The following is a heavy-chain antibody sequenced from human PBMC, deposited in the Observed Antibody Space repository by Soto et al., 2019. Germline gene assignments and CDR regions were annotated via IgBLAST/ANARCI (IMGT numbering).Heavy chain of an antibody. Sequence: GASVKVSCKVSGYTLTELSMHWVRQAPGKGLEWMGGFDPEDGETIYAQKFQGRVTMTEDTSTDTAYMELSSLRSEDTAVYYCATRNSYCSGGSCYSIYFYFWGQGTLVPVSS. J-gene: IGHJ4*02. V-gene: IGHV1-24*01. CDR2: FDPEDGET. CDR1: GYTLTELS. D-gene: IGHD2-15*01. CDR3: ATRNSYCSGGSCYSIYFYF.